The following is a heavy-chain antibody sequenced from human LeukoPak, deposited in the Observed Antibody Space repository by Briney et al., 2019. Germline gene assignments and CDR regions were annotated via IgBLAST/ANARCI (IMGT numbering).Heavy chain of an antibody. D-gene: IGHD5-24*01. J-gene: IGHJ6*03. V-gene: IGHV4-4*07. CDR3: ARGVRDGYNQYCYYYYYMDV. CDR1: GGSISSYY. CDR2: IYTSGST. Sequence: SETLSLTCSVSGGSISSYYWSWIRQPAGKGLEWIGRIYTSGSTNYNPSLKSRVTMAVDTSKNQFSLKLSSVTAADTAVYYCARGVRDGYNQYCYYYYYMDVWGKGTTVTVSS.